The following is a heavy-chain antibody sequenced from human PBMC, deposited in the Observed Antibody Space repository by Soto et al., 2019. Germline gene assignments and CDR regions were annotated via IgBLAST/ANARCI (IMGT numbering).Heavy chain of an antibody. J-gene: IGHJ6*03. Sequence: EVQLAESGGGLAQPGGSLRLSCAASGFTLSGYAMDWVRQAPGKGLEYVSGISSNGVGTYYANSVQGRFTISREHSKNTVYLQMGSLRPEDMAVYYCARRARPDFYYMDVWGKGTTVTVSS. CDR2: ISSNGVGT. D-gene: IGHD6-6*01. CDR3: ARRARPDFYYMDV. V-gene: IGHV3-64*01. CDR1: GFTLSGYA.